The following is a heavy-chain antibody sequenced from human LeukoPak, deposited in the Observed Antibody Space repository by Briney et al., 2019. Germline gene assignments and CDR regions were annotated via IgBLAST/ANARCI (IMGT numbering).Heavy chain of an antibody. D-gene: IGHD6-19*01. CDR1: GGTFSSYA. Sequence: GASVKVSCKASGGTFSSYAISWVRQAPGQGLEWMGGIIPIFGTANYAQKFQGRVTITADESTSTAYMELSSLRSEDTAVYYCARLGDHSSGWYDGVSATKNVRAFDIWGQGIMVTVSS. J-gene: IGHJ3*02. CDR3: ARLGDHSSGWYDGVSATKNVRAFDI. V-gene: IGHV1-69*13. CDR2: IIPIFGTA.